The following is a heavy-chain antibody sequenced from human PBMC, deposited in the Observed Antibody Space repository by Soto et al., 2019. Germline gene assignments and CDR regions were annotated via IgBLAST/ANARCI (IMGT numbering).Heavy chain of an antibody. CDR2: INPNSGGT. J-gene: IGHJ6*02. CDR3: ARGLYYNYYGLDV. CDR1: GYTFTGYY. Sequence: ASVKVSCKASGYTFTGYYMHWVRQAPGQGLKWMGWINPNSGGTNYAQKFQGRVTMTRDTSISTACMEMSRLRSDDTAVYYCARGLYYNYYGLDVWGQGTTVTVSS. V-gene: IGHV1-2*02. D-gene: IGHD3-10*01.